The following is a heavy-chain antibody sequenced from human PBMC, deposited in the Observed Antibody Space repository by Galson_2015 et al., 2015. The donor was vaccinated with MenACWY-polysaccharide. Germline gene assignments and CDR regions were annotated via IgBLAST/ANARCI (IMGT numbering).Heavy chain of an antibody. J-gene: IGHJ2*01. CDR1: GFSLSTRGMR. CDR2: IDWDDRK. CDR3: VRSPVGSAGYLDL. Sequence: PALVKPTQTLTLTCTPSGFSLSTRGMRVIWIRQPPGKALEWLARIDWDDRKFYSTSLKTRPTISKDTSKNQVILTMTNMDPVDTATYYCVRSPVGSAGYLDLWGRGTLVTVSS. V-gene: IGHV2-70*04. D-gene: IGHD3-10*01.